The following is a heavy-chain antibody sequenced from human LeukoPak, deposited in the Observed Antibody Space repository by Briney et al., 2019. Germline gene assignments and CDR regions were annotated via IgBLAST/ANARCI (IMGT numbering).Heavy chain of an antibody. V-gene: IGHV4-39*07. D-gene: IGHD3-10*01. Sequence: SETLSLTCTVSGGSISSNNFYWGWIRQPPGKGLEWIGTIFYGGNTDYNPSLQSRVTISVDTSKNQFSLKLTSVTAADTAMYYCARELGTAYYGSGNYHYDFPYYYFGVWGKGTSVTISS. J-gene: IGHJ6*03. CDR2: IFYGGNT. CDR3: ARELGTAYYGSGNYHYDFPYYYFGV. CDR1: GGSISSNNFY.